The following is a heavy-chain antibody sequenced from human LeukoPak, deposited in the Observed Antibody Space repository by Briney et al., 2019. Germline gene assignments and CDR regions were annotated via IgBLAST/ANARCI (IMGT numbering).Heavy chain of an antibody. D-gene: IGHD6-13*01. J-gene: IGHJ4*02. V-gene: IGHV1-3*01. CDR1: GYTFTSYA. CDR3: APVGIAAAGTSS. CDR2: INAGNGNT. Sequence: ASVKVSCKASGYTFTSYAMHWVRQAPGQRLEWMGWINAGNGNTKYSQKFQGRVTITRDTSASTAYMELSSLRSEDTAVYYCAPVGIAAAGTSSWGQGTLVTVSS.